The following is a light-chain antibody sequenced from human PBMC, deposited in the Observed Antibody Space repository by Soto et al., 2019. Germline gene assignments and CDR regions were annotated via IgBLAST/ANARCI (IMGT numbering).Light chain of an antibody. CDR2: GNS. CDR1: SSNIGAGYD. V-gene: IGLV1-40*01. J-gene: IGLJ2*01. CDR3: QSYDSSHVV. Sequence: QSVLTQPPSVSGAPGKRVTLSCTGSSSNIGAGYDVHWYQQLPGTAPKLLIYGNSKRPSGVPDRFSGSKSGTSASRAITGLQAEDEADYYCQSYDSSHVVFGGGTQRTVL.